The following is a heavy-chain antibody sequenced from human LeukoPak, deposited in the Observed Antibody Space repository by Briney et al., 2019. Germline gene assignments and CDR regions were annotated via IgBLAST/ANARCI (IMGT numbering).Heavy chain of an antibody. D-gene: IGHD2-21*02. CDR2: INHSGST. Sequence: SETLSPTCAVYGGSFSPYYWSWIRQPPGKGLEWIGEINHSGSTNYNPSLKSRVTISVDTSKNQFSLRLSSVTAADTAVYYRARGGFYCGGDCHVDYWGQGTLVTVSS. J-gene: IGHJ4*02. CDR3: ARGGFYCGGDCHVDY. V-gene: IGHV4-34*01. CDR1: GGSFSPYY.